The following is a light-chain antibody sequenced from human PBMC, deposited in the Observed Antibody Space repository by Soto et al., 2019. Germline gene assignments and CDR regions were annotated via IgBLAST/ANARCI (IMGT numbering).Light chain of an antibody. CDR1: SGHSSYA. J-gene: IGLJ3*02. CDR3: QTWGSGIRGV. CDR2: LNSDGSH. Sequence: QPVLTQSPSASASLGASVKLTCTLSSGHSSYAIAWHQLQPEKGPRYLMKLNSDGSHSKGDGIPDRFSGSSSGAERYLIISSLQSEDEADYYCQTWGSGIRGVFGGGTKLTVL. V-gene: IGLV4-69*01.